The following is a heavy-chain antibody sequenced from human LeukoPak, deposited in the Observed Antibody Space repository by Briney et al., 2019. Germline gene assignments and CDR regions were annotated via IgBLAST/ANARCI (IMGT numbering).Heavy chain of an antibody. CDR2: IYYSGST. J-gene: IGHJ3*02. CDR3: ATALSPWYSSGWYEGAFDI. Sequence: SETLSLTCTVSGGSISSGGYYWSWIRQHSGKGLEWIGYIYYSGSTHYNPSLKSRVTISVDTSKNQFSLKLSSVTAADTAVYYCATALSPWYSSGWYEGAFDIWGQGTMVTVSS. V-gene: IGHV4-31*03. CDR1: GGSISSGGYY. D-gene: IGHD6-19*01.